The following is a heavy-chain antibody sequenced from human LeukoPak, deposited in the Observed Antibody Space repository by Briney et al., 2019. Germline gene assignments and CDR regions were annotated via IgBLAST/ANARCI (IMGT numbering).Heavy chain of an antibody. Sequence: GGSLRLSCAASGFTFGNFWMHWVRQAPGKGLEWVSRINTDGTSANYADSVKGRFTISRDNAKNTLYLQMNSLRADDTSVYYCARAPLMVRGITPPFDHWGQGTLVTVYS. CDR1: GFTFGNFW. J-gene: IGHJ4*02. D-gene: IGHD3-10*01. V-gene: IGHV3-74*01. CDR2: INTDGTSA. CDR3: ARAPLMVRGITPPFDH.